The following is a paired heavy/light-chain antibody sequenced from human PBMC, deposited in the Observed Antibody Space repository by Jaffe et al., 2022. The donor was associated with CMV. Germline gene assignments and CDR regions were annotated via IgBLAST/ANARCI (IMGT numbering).Light chain of an antibody. Sequence: AIRITQSPSSLSASTGDRVTITCRASQGISSYLAWYQQKPGKAPKLLIYAASTLQSGVPSRFSGSGSGTDFTLTISCLQSEDFATYYCQQYYSYPLTFGGGTKVEIK. CDR1: QGISSY. V-gene: IGKV1-8*01. J-gene: IGKJ4*01. CDR2: AAS. CDR3: QQYYSYPLT.
Heavy chain of an antibody. J-gene: IGHJ6*03. CDR1: GYTFTSYG. CDR3: ARGVNRGYSYGWDGYYYMDV. D-gene: IGHD5-18*01. Sequence: QVQLVQSGAEVKKPGASVKVSCKASGYTFTSYGISWVRQAPGQGLEWMGWISAYNGNTNYAQKLQGRVTMTTDTSTSTAYMELRSLRSDDTAVYYCARGVNRGYSYGWDGYYYMDVWGKGTTVTVSS. CDR2: ISAYNGNT. V-gene: IGHV1-18*04.